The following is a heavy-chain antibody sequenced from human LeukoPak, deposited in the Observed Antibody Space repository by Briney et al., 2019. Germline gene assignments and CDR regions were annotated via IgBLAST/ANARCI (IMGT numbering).Heavy chain of an antibody. CDR3: ARDGVPIDY. CDR2: ISSSSTI. J-gene: IGHJ4*02. D-gene: IGHD3-16*01. CDR1: GFTFSSYS. Sequence: GGSLRLSCAASGFTFSSYSMNSVRQAPGKGLEWVSYISSSSTIYYADSVKGRFTISRDNAKNSLYLQMNSLRAEDTAVYYCARDGVPIDYWGQGTLVTVSS. V-gene: IGHV3-48*01.